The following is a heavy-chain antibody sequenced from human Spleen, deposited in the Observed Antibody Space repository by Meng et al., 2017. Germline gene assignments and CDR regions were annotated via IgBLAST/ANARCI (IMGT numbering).Heavy chain of an antibody. CDR2: INPSAGGT. J-gene: IGHJ4*02. V-gene: IGHV1-46*01. CDR3: ARDEDISAAGKLFGDY. Sequence: ASVKVSCKASGYTFTSYYMHWVRQAPGQGLEWMGIINPSAGGTSYAQKFQGRVTMTRDTSTSTVYMEVSSLRSDDTAMYYCARDEDISAAGKLFGDYWGQGTLVTVSS. D-gene: IGHD6-25*01. CDR1: GYTFTSYY.